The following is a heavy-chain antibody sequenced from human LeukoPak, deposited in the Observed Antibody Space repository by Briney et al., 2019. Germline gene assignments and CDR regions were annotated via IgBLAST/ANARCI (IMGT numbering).Heavy chain of an antibody. Sequence: PGGSLRLSCAASGFTFSSYSMNWVRQAPGKGLEWVSSISSSSSYIYYADSVKGRFTISRDNAKNSLYLQMNSLRAEDTAVYYCARDDDILTGHKYYFDYWGQGTLVTVSS. D-gene: IGHD3-9*01. V-gene: IGHV3-21*01. CDR3: ARDDDILTGHKYYFDY. CDR2: ISSSSSYI. J-gene: IGHJ4*02. CDR1: GFTFSSYS.